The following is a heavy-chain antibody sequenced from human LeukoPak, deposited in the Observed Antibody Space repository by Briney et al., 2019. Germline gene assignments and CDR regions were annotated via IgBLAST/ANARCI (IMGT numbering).Heavy chain of an antibody. D-gene: IGHD2-2*01. CDR1: GGSISSYY. CDR3: ARRYCSSTSCYGGHGMDV. J-gene: IGHJ6*02. V-gene: IGHV4-59*01. CDR2: IYYSGST. Sequence: TPSGTLSLTCTVSGGSISSYYWSWIRQPPGKGLEWIGYIYYSGSTNYNPSLKSRVTISVDTSKNQFSLKLSSVTAADTAVYYCARRYCSSTSCYGGHGMDVWGQGTTVTVSS.